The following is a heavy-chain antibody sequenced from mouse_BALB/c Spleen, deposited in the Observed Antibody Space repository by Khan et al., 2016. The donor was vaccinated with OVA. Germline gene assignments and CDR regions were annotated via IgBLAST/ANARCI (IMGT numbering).Heavy chain of an antibody. Sequence: QVQLKESGPGLVAPSQSLSITCTISGFSLTNYGVHWVRQPPGKGLEWLVVIWSDGSTTYNSALKSRLTISKDNSKSQVFLKMNSLQTDDTAMYFSARQPYYHYNSMDYWGKGTSVTVSS. CDR2: IWSDGST. CDR1: GFSLTNYG. V-gene: IGHV2-6-1*01. CDR3: ARQPYYHYNSMDY. D-gene: IGHD2-10*01. J-gene: IGHJ4*01.